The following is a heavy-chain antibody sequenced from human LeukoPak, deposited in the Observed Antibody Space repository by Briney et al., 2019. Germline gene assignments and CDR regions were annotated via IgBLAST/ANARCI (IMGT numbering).Heavy chain of an antibody. CDR1: GYTFTSYY. CDR3: ARYHDYGDYVDY. D-gene: IGHD4-17*01. V-gene: IGHV1-2*06. CDR2: INPNSGGT. Sequence: ASVKVSCKASGYTFTSYYMHWVRQAPGQGLEWMGRINPNSGGTNYAQKFQGRVTMTRDTSTSTVYMELSSLRSEDTAVYYCARYHDYGDYVDYWGQGTLVTVSS. J-gene: IGHJ4*02.